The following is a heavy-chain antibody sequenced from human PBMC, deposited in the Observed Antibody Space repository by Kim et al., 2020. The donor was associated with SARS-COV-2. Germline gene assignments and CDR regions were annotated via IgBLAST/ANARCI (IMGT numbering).Heavy chain of an antibody. D-gene: IGHD7-27*01. V-gene: IGHV3-7*03. J-gene: IGHJ3*02. CDR1: GFTFSTYW. CDR2: IQQGGTEN. Sequence: GGSLRLSCAASGFTFSTYWMAWVRRAPGKEMQWVANIQQGGTENDYVDSVKGRFTISRDNAKNSLYLQMNSLRVEDTAVYYCARENWGDLDIWGQGIMVTVSS. CDR3: ARENWGDLDI.